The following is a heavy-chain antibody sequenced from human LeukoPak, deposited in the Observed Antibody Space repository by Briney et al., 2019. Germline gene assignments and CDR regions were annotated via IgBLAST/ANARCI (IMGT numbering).Heavy chain of an antibody. CDR3: TKVKLGYNYYFES. Sequence: TGGSLRLSCAASGFTFDDYAMHWVRQAPGKGLEWVSLISGDGGTLYYAGSVKGRFTISRDNSKNSLYLQMASLRTEDTALYYCTKVKLGYNYYFESWGQGTLVTVSS. D-gene: IGHD5-12*01. CDR2: ISGDGGTL. V-gene: IGHV3-43*02. J-gene: IGHJ4*02. CDR1: GFTFDDYA.